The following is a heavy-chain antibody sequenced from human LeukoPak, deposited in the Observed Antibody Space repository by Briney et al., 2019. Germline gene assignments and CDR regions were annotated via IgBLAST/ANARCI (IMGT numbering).Heavy chain of an antibody. J-gene: IGHJ4*02. V-gene: IGHV3-23*01. Sequence: GGPLRLSCSASGFTFSSYAMSWVRQAPGKGLEWVSAISGSGGSTYYADSVKGRFTISRDNSKNTLYLQMNSLRAEDTAVYYCAKSPGVPAASFFDYWGQGTLVTVSS. CDR1: GFTFSSYA. CDR2: ISGSGGST. D-gene: IGHD2-2*01. CDR3: AKSPGVPAASFFDY.